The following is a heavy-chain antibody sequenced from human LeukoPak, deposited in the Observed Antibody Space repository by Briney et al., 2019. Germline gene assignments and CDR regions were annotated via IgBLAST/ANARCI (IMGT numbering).Heavy chain of an antibody. CDR3: ARVLSSGLDY. Sequence: GASVKVSCKAYTFTGYYMHWVRQAPGQGLEWMGWINPNSGNTGYAQKFQGRVTITRNTSISTAYMELSSLRSEDTAVYYCARVLSSGLDYWGQGTLVTVSS. V-gene: IGHV1-8*03. J-gene: IGHJ4*02. CDR2: INPNSGNT. D-gene: IGHD6-19*01. CDR1: TFTGYY.